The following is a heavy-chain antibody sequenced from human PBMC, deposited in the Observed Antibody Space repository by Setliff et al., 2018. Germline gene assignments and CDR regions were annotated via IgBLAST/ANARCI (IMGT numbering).Heavy chain of an antibody. CDR1: GFTFRDYS. D-gene: IGHD1-26*01. CDR2: VIQVGAG. CDR3: AKDRVNDGFWDFDS. Sequence: ETLSLSCAASGFTFRDYSMVWVRQVPGKGLEWVAGVIQVGAGVYADSMKGRSTISRDNSKNTFFLQANYVRVDDTATYYCAKDRVNDGFWDFDSWGQGIVVTVS. V-gene: IGHV3-23*01. J-gene: IGHJ4*02.